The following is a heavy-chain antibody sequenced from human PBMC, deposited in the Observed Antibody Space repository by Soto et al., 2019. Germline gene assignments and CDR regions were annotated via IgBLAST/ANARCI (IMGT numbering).Heavy chain of an antibody. J-gene: IGHJ6*02. Sequence: PGGSLRLSCTASGFTFSGYSMNWVRQAPGKGLEWISYISSSSSTIYYADSVKGRFTISRDNAKNSLFLQMNSLRAEDTAVYYCARYIPGVRYYGMDVWGQGTTVTVSS. CDR3: ARYIPGVRYYGMDV. V-gene: IGHV3-48*01. CDR1: GFTFSGYS. D-gene: IGHD2-2*01. CDR2: ISSSSSTI.